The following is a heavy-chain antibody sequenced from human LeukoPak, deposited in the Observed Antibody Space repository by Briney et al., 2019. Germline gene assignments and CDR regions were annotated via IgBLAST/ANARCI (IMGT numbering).Heavy chain of an antibody. Sequence: ASVKVSCKASGGTFSSYAISWVRQAPGQGLEWMGGIIPIFGTANYAQKFQGRVTITTDESTSTAYMELSSLRSEDTAVYYCASNIPIYGSGSYPPLYYYMDVWGKGTTVTVSS. D-gene: IGHD3-10*01. CDR3: ASNIPIYGSGSYPPLYYYMDV. V-gene: IGHV1-69*05. CDR2: IIPIFGTA. J-gene: IGHJ6*03. CDR1: GGTFSSYA.